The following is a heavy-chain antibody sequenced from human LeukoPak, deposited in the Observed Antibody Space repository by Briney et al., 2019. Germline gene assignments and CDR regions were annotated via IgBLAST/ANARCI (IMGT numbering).Heavy chain of an antibody. CDR3: ARGTTDGYSYGRFDY. CDR1: GGSISSGGFY. V-gene: IGHV4-31*03. Sequence: PSETLSLTCTVSGGSISSGGFYWSWIRQHPGKGLEWLGYIYYSGTTCYNPSLKSRVTFSVDTSKNQFSLKLNPVTAADTALYYCARGTTDGYSYGRFDYWGQGTLVTVSS. CDR2: IYYSGTT. D-gene: IGHD5-18*01. J-gene: IGHJ4*02.